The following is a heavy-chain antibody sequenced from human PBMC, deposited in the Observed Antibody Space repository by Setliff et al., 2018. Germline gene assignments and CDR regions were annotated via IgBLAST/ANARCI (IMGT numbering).Heavy chain of an antibody. V-gene: IGHV1-2*02. Sequence: GASVKVSCKASGDIFSRYVITWVRQAPGQGLEWMGWINPNSGGTNYAQKFQGRVTMTRDTSISTAYMELSRLRSDDTAVYYCARGLLDIVATMVDYWGQGTLVTVSS. J-gene: IGHJ4*02. CDR1: GDIFSRYV. CDR3: ARGLLDIVATMVDY. CDR2: INPNSGGT. D-gene: IGHD5-12*01.